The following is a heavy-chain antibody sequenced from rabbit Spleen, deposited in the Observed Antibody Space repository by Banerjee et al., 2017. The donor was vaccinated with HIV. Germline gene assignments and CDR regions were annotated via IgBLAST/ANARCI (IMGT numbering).Heavy chain of an antibody. J-gene: IGHJ6*01. CDR3: ARDTGSSFSTYGMDL. D-gene: IGHD8-1*01. V-gene: IGHV1S40*01. CDR1: GVSFSSYNF. Sequence: LVEYGGDLVQPGASLTLTCTASGVSFSSYNFMCWVRQAPGKGLEWIACIDTGSRDFTYYASWAKGRFTISKTSSTTVTLQATSLTAADTATYYCARDTGSSFSTYGMDLWGQGTLVTVS. CDR2: IDTGSRDFT.